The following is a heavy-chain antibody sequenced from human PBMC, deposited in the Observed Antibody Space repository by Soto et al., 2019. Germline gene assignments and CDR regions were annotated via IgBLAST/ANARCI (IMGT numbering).Heavy chain of an antibody. J-gene: IGHJ5*01. D-gene: IGHD6-13*01. CDR1: GVTLSYYG. CDR2: IWNHGSTA. CDR3: ARLTYSNLLGGLDS. V-gene: IGHV3-33*01. Sequence: HPGGSLRLSCVASGVTLSYYGVHWVRQSPGKGLEWVALIWNHGSTAYHADSVKGRFTVSRHNSRNTVYLQMNSLRAEDTAVYYCARLTYSNLLGGLDSFGRGTLVT.